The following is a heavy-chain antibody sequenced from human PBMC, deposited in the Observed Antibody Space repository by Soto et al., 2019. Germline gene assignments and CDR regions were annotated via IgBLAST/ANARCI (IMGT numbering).Heavy chain of an antibody. V-gene: IGHV4-34*01. J-gene: IGHJ6*02. CDR3: ARSRIAAAGIREGMDV. Sequence: SETLSLTCAVYGGSFSGYSWSWVRQPPGNGLEWMGEINHSGSTNYNPSLKSRVTISVDTSKNQFSLKLSSVTAADTAVYYCARSRIAAAGIREGMDVWGQGTTVT. CDR2: INHSGST. CDR1: GGSFSGYS. D-gene: IGHD6-13*01.